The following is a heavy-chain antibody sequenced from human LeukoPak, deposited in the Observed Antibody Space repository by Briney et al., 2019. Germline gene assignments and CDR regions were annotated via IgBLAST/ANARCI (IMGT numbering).Heavy chain of an antibody. CDR2: IYYSGST. CDR3: ARGSRELYYFDY. J-gene: IGHJ4*02. CDR1: GGSISSYY. Sequence: SETLSLTCTVSGGSISSYYSSWIRQPPGKGLEWIGYIYYSGSTKYNPSLKSRVTISVDESKTQFSLKLNSVTAADTAVYYCARGSRELYYFDYWGQGTLVTVSS. D-gene: IGHD1-7*01. V-gene: IGHV4-59*01.